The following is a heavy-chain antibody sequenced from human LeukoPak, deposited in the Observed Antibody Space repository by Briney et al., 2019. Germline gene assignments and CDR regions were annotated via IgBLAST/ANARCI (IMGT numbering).Heavy chain of an antibody. CDR3: ARGGADSAYYYFDY. CDR2: IYPGDSDT. J-gene: IGHJ4*02. Sequence: GESLKISCKDSGYSFTNYWIGWVRQMPGKGLEWMGTIYPGDSDTRYSPSFQGQVTISVDKSISTAFLQWSSLKASDTAMYYCARGGADSAYYYFDYWGQGTLVTVSS. D-gene: IGHD3-22*01. CDR1: GYSFTNYW. V-gene: IGHV5-51*01.